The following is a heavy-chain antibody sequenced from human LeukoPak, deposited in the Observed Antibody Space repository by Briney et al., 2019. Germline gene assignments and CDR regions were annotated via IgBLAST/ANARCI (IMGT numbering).Heavy chain of an antibody. CDR3: AREGLPYDSSGHAFDY. CDR1: GGTFSSYA. CDR2: IIPIFGTA. D-gene: IGHD3-22*01. J-gene: IGHJ4*02. Sequence: GASVKVSCKASGGTFSSYAISWVRQAPGQGLEWMGGIIPIFGTANYAQKFQGRVTITADESTSTAYMELSSLRSEDTAVYYCAREGLPYDSSGHAFDYWGQGTLVTVSS. V-gene: IGHV1-69*13.